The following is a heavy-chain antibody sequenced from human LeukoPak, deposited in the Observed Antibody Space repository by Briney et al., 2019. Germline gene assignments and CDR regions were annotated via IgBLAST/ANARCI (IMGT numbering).Heavy chain of an antibody. CDR2: IWYDGSNK. CDR3: ARGLDYMDV. Sequence: GGSLRLSCAASGFTFSSYGMHWVRQAPGKGLEWVAVIWYDGSNKYYADSVKGRFTISRDDSKNTLYLQMNSLRAEDTAVYYCARGLDYMDVWGKGTTVTVSS. J-gene: IGHJ6*03. V-gene: IGHV3-33*01. CDR1: GFTFSSYG.